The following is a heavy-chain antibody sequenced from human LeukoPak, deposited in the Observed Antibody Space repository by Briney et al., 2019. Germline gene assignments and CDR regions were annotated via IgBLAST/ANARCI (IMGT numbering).Heavy chain of an antibody. J-gene: IGHJ3*02. CDR1: GFTFDDYS. CDR3: AKDIDTRGTNAFDI. CDR2: ISGDGGGT. D-gene: IGHD2-15*01. V-gene: IGHV3-43*02. Sequence: PGGSLRLSCVASGFTFDDYSIHWVRQAPGKGLEWVSLISGDGGGTYYADSVKGRFTISRDNSKNSLYLQMNSLRTEDTALYYCAKDIDTRGTNAFDIWGQGTMVTVSS.